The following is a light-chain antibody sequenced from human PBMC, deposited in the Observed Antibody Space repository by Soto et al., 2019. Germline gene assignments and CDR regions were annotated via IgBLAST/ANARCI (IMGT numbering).Light chain of an antibody. J-gene: IGKJ5*01. CDR2: KAS. Sequence: IQMTQCPSNLSSSFGDSGTITCQGRQSISGWLAWYQQKQGKAPKLLIYKASTLESGVPSRFSGSGSATEGTITISSLKQDDGSTYYCQQYNSYTITFGQGTRLEIK. CDR3: QQYNSYTIT. CDR1: QSISGW. V-gene: IGKV1-5*03.